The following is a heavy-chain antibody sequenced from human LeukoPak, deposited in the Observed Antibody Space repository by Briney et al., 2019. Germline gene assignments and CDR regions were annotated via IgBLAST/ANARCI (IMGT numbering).Heavy chain of an antibody. Sequence: GGSLRLSCAASGFTFSSYGMHWVRQAPGKGLEWVAVISYDGSNKYYADSVKGRFTISRDNSKNTLYLQMNSLRAEDTAVYYCAKPYSGSYHEYFQHWGQGTLVTVSS. J-gene: IGHJ1*01. CDR1: GFTFSSYG. D-gene: IGHD1-26*01. CDR3: AKPYSGSYHEYFQH. V-gene: IGHV3-30*18. CDR2: ISYDGSNK.